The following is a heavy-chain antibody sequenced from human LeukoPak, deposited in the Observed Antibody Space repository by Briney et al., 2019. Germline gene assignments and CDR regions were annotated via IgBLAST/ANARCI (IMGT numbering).Heavy chain of an antibody. Sequence: GGPLRLSCAASGFTFSSHSMNWVRQAPGKGLEWVSSISSSSSYIYYADSVKGRFTISRDNAKNSLYLQMNSLRAEDTAVYYCARAYCSGGSCYPFDYWGQGTLVTVSS. J-gene: IGHJ4*02. V-gene: IGHV3-21*01. CDR1: GFTFSSHS. D-gene: IGHD2-15*01. CDR2: ISSSSSYI. CDR3: ARAYCSGGSCYPFDY.